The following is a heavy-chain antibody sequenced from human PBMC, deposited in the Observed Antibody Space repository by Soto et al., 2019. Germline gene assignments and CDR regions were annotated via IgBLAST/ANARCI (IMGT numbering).Heavy chain of an antibody. CDR1: VYTFTSSG. CDR2: IRAYNCNT. J-gene: IGHJ5*02. V-gene: IGHV1-18*01. CDR3: ARDQSRFPPSTSFDP. Sequence: ASVKVSCKASVYTFTSSGISWLRQPPAQELEWMGWIRAYNCNTNYAQKLQRRVTMPTDTSTSTPYMEVRSLRSDDRAVYYCARDQSRFPPSTSFDPWGQGTLVTVSS. D-gene: IGHD3-3*01.